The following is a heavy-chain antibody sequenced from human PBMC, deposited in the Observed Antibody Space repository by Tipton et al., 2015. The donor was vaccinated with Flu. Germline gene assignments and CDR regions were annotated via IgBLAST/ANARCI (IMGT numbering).Heavy chain of an antibody. J-gene: IGHJ2*01. CDR2: VSDGGTP. CDR1: GQSISGSY. D-gene: IGHD3-3*01. CDR3: ARGQNRRFPPWAWYFDQ. V-gene: IGHV4-34*01. Sequence: GLVKPSDTLSLTCGVSGQSISGSYWAWIRQSPLKGLEWIGEVSDGGTPNYNPSHKDRISISVDRSNMAISLRLTSLTAADTAVYYCARGQNRRFPPWAWYFDQWGRGTLVTVSS.